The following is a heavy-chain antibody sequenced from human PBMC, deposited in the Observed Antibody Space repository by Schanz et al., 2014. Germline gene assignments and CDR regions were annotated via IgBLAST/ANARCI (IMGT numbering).Heavy chain of an antibody. J-gene: IGHJ4*02. CDR2: IGGSGDST. Sequence: EVHLLESGGGLVQPGGSLRLSCAASGFTFSNHALSWVRQAPGKGLEWVSGIGGSGDSTHYADSVKGRFIISRDNSKNTLFLQMDSLRVEDTAVYYCARGFDFWDRWGQGTLVIVSS. CDR1: GFTFSNHA. CDR3: ARGFDFWDR. V-gene: IGHV3-23*01. D-gene: IGHD3-3*01.